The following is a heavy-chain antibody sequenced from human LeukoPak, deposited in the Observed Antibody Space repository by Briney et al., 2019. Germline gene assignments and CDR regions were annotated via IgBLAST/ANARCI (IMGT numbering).Heavy chain of an antibody. Sequence: GSLRLSCAASGFTFSSYAMSWVRQAPGKGLEWVSTISGSGGRTLYADSVKGRFTISRDNSKNMVYLEMNSLRVEDTAVYYCGKDSYVGVNWFDPRGQGTLVTVSS. CDR1: GFTFSSYA. CDR2: ISGSGGRT. D-gene: IGHD1-26*01. CDR3: GKDSYVGVNWFDP. V-gene: IGHV3-23*01. J-gene: IGHJ5*02.